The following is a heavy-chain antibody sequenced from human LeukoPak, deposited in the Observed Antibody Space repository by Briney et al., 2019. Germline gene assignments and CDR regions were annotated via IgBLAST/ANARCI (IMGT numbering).Heavy chain of an antibody. D-gene: IGHD6-19*01. CDR1: GFTFSRYG. V-gene: IGHV3-23*01. CDR2: ISGSGGST. CDR3: AKEHSSGWYYFDY. J-gene: IGHJ4*02. Sequence: GGSLRLSSAASGFTFSRYGMSWVRQAPGKGLEWVSAISGSGGSTYYADSVKGRFTISRDNSKNTLYLQMNSLRAEDTAVYYCAKEHSSGWYYFDYWGQGTLVTVSP.